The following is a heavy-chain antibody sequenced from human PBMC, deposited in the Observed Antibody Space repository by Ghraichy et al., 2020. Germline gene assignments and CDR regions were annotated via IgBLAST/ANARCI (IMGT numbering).Heavy chain of an antibody. CDR2: IIPIFGTA. CDR3: ARDGVMVRGVYTDYYYYGMDV. Sequence: SVKVSCKASGGTFSSYAISWVRQAPGQGLEWMGGIIPIFGTANYAQKFQGRVTITTDESTSTAYMELSSLRSEDTAVYYCARDGVMVRGVYTDYYYYGMDVWGQGTTVTVSS. V-gene: IGHV1-69*05. J-gene: IGHJ6*02. D-gene: IGHD3-10*01. CDR1: GGTFSSYA.